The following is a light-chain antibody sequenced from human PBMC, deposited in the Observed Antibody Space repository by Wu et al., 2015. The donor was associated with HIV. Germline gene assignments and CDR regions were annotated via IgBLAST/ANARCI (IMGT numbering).Light chain of an antibody. Sequence: EILMTQSPAILAVSPGERATLSCRASQSIKSNLAWYQQTPGQAPRLLLYDASARATGIPARFSGRGSGTEFILTISNMQSEDFAVYYCQQYDNWPRTFGQGTEVEIK. CDR2: DAS. CDR1: QSIKSN. CDR3: QQYDNWPRT. V-gene: IGKV3-15*01. J-gene: IGKJ1*01.